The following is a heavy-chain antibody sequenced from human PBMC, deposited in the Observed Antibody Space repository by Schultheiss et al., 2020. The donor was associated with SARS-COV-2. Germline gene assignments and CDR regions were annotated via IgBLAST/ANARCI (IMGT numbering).Heavy chain of an antibody. Sequence: GGSLRLSCAASGFTFSSYAMSWVRQAPGKGLEWVSAISGSGGSTYYADSVKGRFTISRDNSKNTLYLQMNSLRAEDTAVYYCARAQGGYLSYYYYYMDVWGKGTTVTVSS. CDR3: ARAQGGYLSYYYYYMDV. J-gene: IGHJ6*03. D-gene: IGHD3-22*01. CDR2: ISGSGGST. V-gene: IGHV3-23*01. CDR1: GFTFSSYA.